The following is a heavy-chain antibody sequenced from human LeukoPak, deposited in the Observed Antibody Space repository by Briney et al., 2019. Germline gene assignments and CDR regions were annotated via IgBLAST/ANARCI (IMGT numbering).Heavy chain of an antibody. V-gene: IGHV3-69-1*01. CDR1: GFTFSDYY. CDR2: ISGSGTI. CDR3: ARDGRGGVTGYFDY. J-gene: IGHJ4*02. Sequence: GGSLRLSCAASGFTFSDYYINWVRQALGKGLEWVSYISGSGTIYYADSVMGRFTISRDNAKNSLYLQMNSLRAEDTAVYYCARDGRGGVTGYFDYWGQGTLVTVSS. D-gene: IGHD1-20*01.